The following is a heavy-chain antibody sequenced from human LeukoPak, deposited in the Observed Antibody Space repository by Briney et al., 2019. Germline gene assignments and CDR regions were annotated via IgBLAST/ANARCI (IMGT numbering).Heavy chain of an antibody. J-gene: IGHJ6*02. Sequence: GASVKVSCKASGYTFTGYYMHWVRQAPGQGLEWMGWINPNSGGTNYAQKFQGRVTMTRNTSISTAYMELSSLRSEDTAVYYCARGRKGVLRYFDWSATRLGMDVWGQGTTVTVSS. CDR3: ARGRKGVLRYFDWSATRLGMDV. D-gene: IGHD3-9*01. V-gene: IGHV1-2*02. CDR2: INPNSGGT. CDR1: GYTFTGYY.